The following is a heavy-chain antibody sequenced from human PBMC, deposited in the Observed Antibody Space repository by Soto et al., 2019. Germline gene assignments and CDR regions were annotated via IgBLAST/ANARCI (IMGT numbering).Heavy chain of an antibody. Sequence: KFQGRVTITRDTSASTAYMELSSLRSEDTAVYYCARVSGYDLPDYWGQGTLVTVSS. D-gene: IGHD5-12*01. V-gene: IGHV1-3*01. CDR3: ARVSGYDLPDY. J-gene: IGHJ4*02.